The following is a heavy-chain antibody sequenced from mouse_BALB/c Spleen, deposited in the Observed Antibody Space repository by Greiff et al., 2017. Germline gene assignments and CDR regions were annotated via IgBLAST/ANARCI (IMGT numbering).Heavy chain of an antibody. Sequence: DVQLQESGAELVKPGASVKLSCTASGFNIKDTYMHWVKQRPEQGLEWIGRIDPANGNTKYDPKFQGKATITADTSSNTAYLQLSSLTSEDTAVYYCARLPPLYSPYAMDYWGQGTSVTVSS. CDR3: ARLPPLYSPYAMDY. CDR2: IDPANGNT. V-gene: IGHV14-3*02. D-gene: IGHD2-12*01. J-gene: IGHJ4*01. CDR1: GFNIKDTY.